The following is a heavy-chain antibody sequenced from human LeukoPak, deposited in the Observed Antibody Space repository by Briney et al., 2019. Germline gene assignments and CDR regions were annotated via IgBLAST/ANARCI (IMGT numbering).Heavy chain of an antibody. V-gene: IGHV3-7*01. Sequence: GGSLRLSCAASGFTFSSYWMSWVRQAPGKGLEWVANIKQDGSEKYYVDSVKGRFTISRDNAKNSLYLKMNSLRAEDTAVYYCARDPFDQPRYCSSTSCYHSKILVVYWGQGTLVTVSS. CDR2: IKQDGSEK. J-gene: IGHJ4*02. CDR3: ARDPFDQPRYCSSTSCYHSKILVVY. D-gene: IGHD2-2*01. CDR1: GFTFSSYW.